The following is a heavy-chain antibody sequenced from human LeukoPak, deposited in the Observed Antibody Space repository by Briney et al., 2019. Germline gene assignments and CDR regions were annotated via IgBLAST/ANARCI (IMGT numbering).Heavy chain of an antibody. CDR3: ARVAYGANYLDS. CDR1: GYTFTHYG. D-gene: IGHD4/OR15-4a*01. CDR2: ISGNNGNT. Sequence: ASVKVSCKASGYTFTHYGASWVRQVPGQGLEWMGWISGNNGNTRYAQKLQGRVTMTSDTSTSTSYMDLRSLTSDDTAVYYCARVAYGANYLDSWGQGTRVTVSS. J-gene: IGHJ4*02. V-gene: IGHV1-18*01.